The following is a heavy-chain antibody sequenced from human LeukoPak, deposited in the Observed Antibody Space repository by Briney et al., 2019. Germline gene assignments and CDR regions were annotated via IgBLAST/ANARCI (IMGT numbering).Heavy chain of an antibody. V-gene: IGHV3-7*03. D-gene: IGHD7-27*01. CDR3: ARKTGVTGEAFDY. Sequence: GGSLRLSCAASGFTFRNYGMSCVRQAPGEGLEWVDNIKVDGSEKYYLDSVKGRFTISRDDAKNSVYRQMNSLRTEDTAVYYCARKTGVTGEAFDYWGQGTLVTVSS. J-gene: IGHJ4*02. CDR1: GFTFRNYG. CDR2: IKVDGSEK.